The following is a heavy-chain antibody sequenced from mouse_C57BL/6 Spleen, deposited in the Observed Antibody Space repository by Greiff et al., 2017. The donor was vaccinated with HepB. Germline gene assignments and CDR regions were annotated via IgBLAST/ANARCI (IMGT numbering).Heavy chain of an antibody. CDR2: IWSGGST. J-gene: IGHJ4*01. Sequence: VQLQESGPGLVQPSQSLSITCTVSGFSLTSYGVHWVRQSPGKGLEWLGVIWSGGSTDYNAAFISRLSISKDNSKSQVFFKMNSLQADDTAIYYCARGYGSSYEMAMDYWGQGTSVTVSS. D-gene: IGHD1-1*01. CDR3: ARGYGSSYEMAMDY. V-gene: IGHV2-2*01. CDR1: GFSLTSYG.